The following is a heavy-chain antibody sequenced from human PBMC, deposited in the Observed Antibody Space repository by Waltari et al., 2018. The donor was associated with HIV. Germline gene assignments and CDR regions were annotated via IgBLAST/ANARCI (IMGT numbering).Heavy chain of an antibody. D-gene: IGHD6-19*01. CDR2: IWSDGKTR. CDR1: CFNFRDLV. CDR3: TTGRSSVVAAPPVQ. Sequence: VQLAESGGGVVQPGKSVRRACATSCFNFRDLVIHWVRQAPEKGLEWVAVIWSDGKTRFYGDSIKGRFSVSRDNSNNTSSLQINRVTLADTAVYYCTTGRSSVVAAPPVQWGQGT. V-gene: IGHV3-33*01. J-gene: IGHJ4*01.